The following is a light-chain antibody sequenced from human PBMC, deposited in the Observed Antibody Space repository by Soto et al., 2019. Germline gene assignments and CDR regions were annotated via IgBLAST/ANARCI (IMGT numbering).Light chain of an antibody. CDR3: QKYNSAPRT. CDR1: QDISNY. V-gene: IGKV1-27*01. CDR2: TAS. Sequence: DIQMTQSPSSLSASVGDRVTITCRASQDISNYLAWFQQQPGKVPKLLIYTASTLRSGVPSRFSGTGSGTDFTLTISSLQHEDVATYYCQKYNSAPRTFGQGTKVEIK. J-gene: IGKJ1*01.